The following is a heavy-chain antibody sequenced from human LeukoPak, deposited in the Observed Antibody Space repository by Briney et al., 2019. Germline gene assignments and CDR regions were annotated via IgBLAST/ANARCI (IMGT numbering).Heavy chain of an antibody. CDR2: MNPNSGNT. J-gene: IGHJ4*02. V-gene: IGHV1-8*01. CDR3: ARANYCSSTSCYGSAY. D-gene: IGHD2-2*01. CDR1: GYTFTSYE. Sequence: ASVKVSCKASGYTFTSYEINWVRQATGQGLEWMGWMNPNSGNTGYAQKFQGRVTMTRNTSISTAYMELSSLRSEDTAVYYCARANYCSSTSCYGSAYWGQGTLVTVSS.